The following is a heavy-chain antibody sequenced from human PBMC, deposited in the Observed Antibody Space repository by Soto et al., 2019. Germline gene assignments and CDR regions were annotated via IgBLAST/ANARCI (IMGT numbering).Heavy chain of an antibody. CDR2: SSSSSSPI. Sequence: PGGSLRLSSAASGFRFNKYSMNWARQAPWKGLEWVSYSSSSSSPIYYADSVKGRFTISRDNGKNSVYLDMNSLRAEDTARYYCVRDPTASECNISSCHRWDYWAQGTLVTVSS. CDR3: VRDPTASECNISSCHRWDY. CDR1: GFRFNKYS. D-gene: IGHD2-2*02. V-gene: IGHV3-48*01. J-gene: IGHJ4*02.